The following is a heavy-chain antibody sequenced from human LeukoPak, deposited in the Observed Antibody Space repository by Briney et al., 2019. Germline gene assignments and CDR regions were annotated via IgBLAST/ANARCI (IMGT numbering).Heavy chain of an antibody. CDR2: ISSSSSYI. CDR1: GFTFSDYY. CDR3: ARGIAVAGRPFGWFDP. V-gene: IGHV3-11*06. D-gene: IGHD6-19*01. J-gene: IGHJ5*02. Sequence: MAGGSLRLSCAASGFTFSDYYMSWIRQAPGKGLEWVSSISSSSSYIYYADSVKGRFTISRDNAKNSLYLQMNSLRAEGTAVYYCARGIAVAGRPFGWFDPWGQGTLVTVSS.